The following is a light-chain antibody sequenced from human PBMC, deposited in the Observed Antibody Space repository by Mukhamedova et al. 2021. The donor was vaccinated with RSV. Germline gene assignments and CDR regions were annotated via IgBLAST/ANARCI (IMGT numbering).Light chain of an antibody. CDR3: QQVNSFPYT. V-gene: IGKV1D-12*01. CDR2: AAS. J-gene: IGKJ2*01. Sequence: GRAPNLPIYAASSLQRGVPSSFCGSGSVSAFTLTLTFVQPEDFATYYCQQVNSFPYTFGPGTKLEIK.